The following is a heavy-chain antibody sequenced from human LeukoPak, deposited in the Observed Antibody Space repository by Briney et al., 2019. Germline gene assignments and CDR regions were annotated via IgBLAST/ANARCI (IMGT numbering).Heavy chain of an antibody. D-gene: IGHD5-12*01. CDR1: GGSISSSSYY. CDR3: ARLYSFDY. J-gene: IGHJ4*02. Sequence: PSETLSLTCTVSGGSISSSSYYWGWIRQPPGKGLEWIGSIYYSGSTYYNPSLKSRVTISVDTSKNQFSLRLSSVTAADPAVYYCARLYSFDYWGQGTLVTVSS. V-gene: IGHV4-39*01. CDR2: IYYSGST.